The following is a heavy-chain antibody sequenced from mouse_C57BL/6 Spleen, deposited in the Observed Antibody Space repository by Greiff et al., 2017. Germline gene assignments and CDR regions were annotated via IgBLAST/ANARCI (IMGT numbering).Heavy chain of an antibody. V-gene: IGHV3-1*01. CDR1: GYSITSGYD. D-gene: IGHD2-5*01. CDR3: ARMRYSNWYFDV. CDR2: ISYSGST. J-gene: IGHJ1*03. Sequence: VQLKESGPGMVKPSQSLSLTCTVTGYSITSGYDWHWIRHFPGNKLEWMGYISYSGSTNYNPSLKSRISITHDTSKNHFFLKLNSVTTEDTATYYCARMRYSNWYFDVWGTGTTVTVSS.